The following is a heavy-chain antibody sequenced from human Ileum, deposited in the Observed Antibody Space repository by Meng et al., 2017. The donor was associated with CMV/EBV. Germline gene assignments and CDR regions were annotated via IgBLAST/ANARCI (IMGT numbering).Heavy chain of an antibody. V-gene: IGHV4-4*07. D-gene: IGHD6-13*01. CDR2: FHTSGTT. Sequence: QRHLQGSGPGLVKPSETLSLTCTVPGASISAYFWSWIRQPAGKGLECIGRFHTSGTTNYNPSLKSRVTMSVDSSKNQFSLNLSSVTAADTAVYYCATEKWAAAGYGAFDIWGQGTMVTVSS. J-gene: IGHJ3*02. CDR1: GASISAYF. CDR3: ATEKWAAAGYGAFDI.